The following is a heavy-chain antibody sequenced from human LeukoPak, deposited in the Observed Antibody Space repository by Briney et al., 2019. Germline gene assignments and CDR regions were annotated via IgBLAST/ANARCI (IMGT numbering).Heavy chain of an antibody. CDR3: ARQVGATTLIDY. CDR1: GGSISSRNHY. Sequence: SETLSLTCTVSGGSISSRNHYWGWIRQPPGKGLEWIGSIYVIGTSYYNPSLESRVTISVDTSKNQLSLNLSSVTAADTALYYCARQVGATTLIDYWGQGTLVTVPS. CDR2: IYVIGTS. J-gene: IGHJ4*02. D-gene: IGHD1-26*01. V-gene: IGHV4-39*01.